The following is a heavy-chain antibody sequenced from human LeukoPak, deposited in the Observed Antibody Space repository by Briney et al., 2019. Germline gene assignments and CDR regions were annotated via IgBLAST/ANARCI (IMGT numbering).Heavy chain of an antibody. CDR2: ISSSGSTI. V-gene: IGHV3-11*01. CDR3: ARDVGSTLDYFDY. D-gene: IGHD1-26*01. CDR1: GFTFSDYY. J-gene: IGHJ4*02. Sequence: GGSLRLSCAASGFTFSDYYMSWIRQAPGKGLEWVSYISSSGSTIYYADSVKGRLTISRDNAKNSLYLQMNSLRAEDTAVYYCARDVGSTLDYFDYWGQGTLVTVSS.